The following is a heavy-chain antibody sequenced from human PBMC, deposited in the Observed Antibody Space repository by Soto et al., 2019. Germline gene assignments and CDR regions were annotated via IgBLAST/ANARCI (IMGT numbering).Heavy chain of an antibody. Sequence: EVQLVESGGGLVKPGGSLRLSCAASGFTLSGYSMNWVRQAPGKGLEWVSSISTSSSYIHYADSVRGRFTISRDNAENSLYMQLNLLRAEDTAIDYCARETPLHPDDGGNPGSDYWGQGTLVTVSS. J-gene: IGHJ4*02. D-gene: IGHD4-17*01. CDR2: ISTSSSYI. V-gene: IGHV3-21*01. CDR3: ARETPLHPDDGGNPGSDY. CDR1: GFTLSGYS.